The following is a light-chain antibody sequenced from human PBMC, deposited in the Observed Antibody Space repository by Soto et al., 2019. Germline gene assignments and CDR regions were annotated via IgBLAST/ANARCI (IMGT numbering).Light chain of an antibody. CDR1: RTLLYSTNKDY. J-gene: IGKJ4*01. Sequence: EIVMTQSPDSLAVSLGERATITCKSSRTLLYSTNKDYLAWYRQKPVQPPKLLISWASTRESGVPDRISGGGSGTDFTLTSSGLKAEDVAIYYCQQYYTAPLTFGGGTRVEIK. CDR3: QQYYTAPLT. CDR2: WAS. V-gene: IGKV4-1*01.